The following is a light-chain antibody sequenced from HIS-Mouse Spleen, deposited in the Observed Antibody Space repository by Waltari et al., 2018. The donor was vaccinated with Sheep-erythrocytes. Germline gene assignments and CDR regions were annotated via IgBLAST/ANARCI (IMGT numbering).Light chain of an antibody. J-gene: IGKJ2*01. V-gene: IGKV1-5*03. CDR2: KAS. CDR3: QQYNSYTPVYT. CDR1: QGISSW. Sequence: DIQMTQSPSTLSASVGDRVTITCRASQGISSWLAWYQKKPGKAPKLLIYKASSLESGVPARFSGSGSGTEFTLTISSLQPDDFATYYCQQYNSYTPVYTFGQGTKLEIK.